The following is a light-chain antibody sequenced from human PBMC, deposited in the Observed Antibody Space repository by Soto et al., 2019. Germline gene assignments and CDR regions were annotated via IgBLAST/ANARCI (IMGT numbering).Light chain of an antibody. V-gene: IGLV2-23*01. CDR1: SSDVGSYNL. CDR2: DGT. CDR3: CSYAGLSAWV. J-gene: IGLJ3*02. Sequence: QSALTQPASVSGSPGQSITISCTGTSSDVGSYNLVSWYQQHPGNAPKLMIYDGTKRPSGISNRFSGSKSGNTASLTISGLQAEDEAEYYCCSYAGLSAWVFGGGTKLTVL.